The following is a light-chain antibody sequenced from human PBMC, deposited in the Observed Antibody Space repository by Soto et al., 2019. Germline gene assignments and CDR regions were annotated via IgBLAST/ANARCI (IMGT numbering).Light chain of an antibody. CDR1: TSNIGSNT. CDR2: STD. J-gene: IGLJ3*02. CDR3: AAWDDSRNVWV. V-gene: IGLV1-44*01. Sequence: QSALSQAPSASGTPGQRVNISCSGSTSNIGSNTVNWYQQVPGTAPKLVIYSTDQRPSGFPDRFAGSKSGTSASLAISGLQPDDEADYYCAAWDDSRNVWVFGGGTKLT.